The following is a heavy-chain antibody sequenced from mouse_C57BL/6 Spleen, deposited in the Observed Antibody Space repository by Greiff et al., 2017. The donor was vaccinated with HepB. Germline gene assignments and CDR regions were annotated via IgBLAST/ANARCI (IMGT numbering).Heavy chain of an antibody. V-gene: IGHV1-81*01. CDR2: IYPRSGNT. D-gene: IGHD1-1*01. CDR1: GYTFTSYG. CDR3: AREGLLRKFAY. J-gene: IGHJ3*01. Sequence: QVQLQQSGAELARPGASVKLSCKASGYTFTSYGISWVKQRTGQGLEWIGEIYPRSGNTYYNEKFKGKATLTADKSSSTAYMELRSLTSEDSAVYFCAREGLLRKFAYWGQGTLVTVSA.